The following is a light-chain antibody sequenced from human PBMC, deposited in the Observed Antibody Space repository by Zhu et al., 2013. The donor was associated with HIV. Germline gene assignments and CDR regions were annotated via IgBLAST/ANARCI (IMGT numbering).Light chain of an antibody. CDR1: QDISSY. V-gene: IGKV1-9*01. CDR3: LQHNLYPPC. CDR2: KAS. J-gene: IGKJ5*01. Sequence: IQMTQSPSSLSASVGDRVTITCRASQDISSYLAWYQQKPGRAPKLLIYKASTLQSGVPSRFSGSGSGTEFTLTISSLQPEDFATYYCLQHNLYPPCFGQGTRLE.